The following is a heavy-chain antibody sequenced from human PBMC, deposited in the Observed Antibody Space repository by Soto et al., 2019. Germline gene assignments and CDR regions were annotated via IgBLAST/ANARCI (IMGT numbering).Heavy chain of an antibody. V-gene: IGHV3-23*01. CDR3: AKGQGGGTKTVWYFDL. D-gene: IGHD2-2*01. CDR1: GFTFSSYA. CDR2: ISGSGGST. J-gene: IGHJ2*01. Sequence: GGSLRLSCAASGFTFSSYAMSWVRQAPGKGLEWVSAISGSGGSTYYADSVKGRFTISRDNSKNTLYLQMNSLRAEDTAVYYCAKGQGGGTKTVWYFDLWGRGTLVTVSS.